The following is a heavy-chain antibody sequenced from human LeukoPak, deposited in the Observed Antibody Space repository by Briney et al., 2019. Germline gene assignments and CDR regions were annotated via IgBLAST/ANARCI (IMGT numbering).Heavy chain of an antibody. CDR3: ARAESWNDDLYFDY. CDR2: MNPNSGNT. D-gene: IGHD1-1*01. V-gene: IGHV1-8*01. CDR1: GYTFTSYD. J-gene: IGHJ4*02. Sequence: ASVKVSCKASGYTFTSYDINWVRQATGQGLEWMGWMNPNSGNTGYAQKFQGRVTMTRNTSISTAYMELSSLRSEDTAVYYCARAESWNDDLYFDYWGQGTLVTVSS.